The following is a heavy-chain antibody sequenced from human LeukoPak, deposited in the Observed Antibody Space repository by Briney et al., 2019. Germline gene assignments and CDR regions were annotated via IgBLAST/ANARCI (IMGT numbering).Heavy chain of an antibody. CDR1: GGSISSSSYY. J-gene: IGHJ4*02. CDR2: IYYSGST. V-gene: IGHV4-39*07. CDR3: ARDFHYGYFDY. D-gene: IGHD4-17*01. Sequence: SETLSLTCTVSGGSISSSSYYWGWIRQPPGKGLEWIGSIYYSGSTYYNPSHKSRVTISVDTSKNQFSLKLSSVTAADTAVYYCARDFHYGYFDYWGQGTLVTVSS.